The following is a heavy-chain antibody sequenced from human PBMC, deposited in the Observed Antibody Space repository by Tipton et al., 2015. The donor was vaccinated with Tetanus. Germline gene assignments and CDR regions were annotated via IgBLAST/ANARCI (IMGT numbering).Heavy chain of an antibody. CDR2: IHHSGST. Sequence: TLSLTCTVSGDSISNGKWWSWVRQPPGKGLEWIGEIHHSGSTSYKTSLKSRITISIDTSRSQFSLKLHSVAAADTAFYYCTRHVVVAVPRWFDPWGQGTLVTVSS. V-gene: IGHV4-55*07. J-gene: IGHJ5*02. CDR1: GDSISNGKW. CDR3: TRHVVVAVPRWFDP. D-gene: IGHD2-15*01.